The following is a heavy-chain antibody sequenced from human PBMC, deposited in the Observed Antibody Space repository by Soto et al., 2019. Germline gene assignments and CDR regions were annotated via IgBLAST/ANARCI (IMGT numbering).Heavy chain of an antibody. CDR2: ISAYNGNT. V-gene: IGHV1-18*01. Sequence: ASVKVSCKASGYTFTSYGISWVRQAPGQGLEWMGWISAYNGNTNYAQKLQGRVTMTTDTSTSTAYMELRSLRSDDTAVYYCARSEITMIVVVHNDAFDIWGQGTMVTVSS. CDR1: GYTFTSYG. D-gene: IGHD3-22*01. J-gene: IGHJ3*02. CDR3: ARSEITMIVVVHNDAFDI.